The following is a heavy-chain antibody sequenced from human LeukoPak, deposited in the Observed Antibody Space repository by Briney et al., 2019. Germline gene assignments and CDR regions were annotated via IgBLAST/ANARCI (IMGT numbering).Heavy chain of an antibody. Sequence: SETLSLTCTVSGGSISSSSYYWGWIRQPPGKWLEWIGSIYYSGSTYYNPSLKSRVTISVDTSKNQFSLKLSSVTAADTAVYYCARVRRNSDFWSGYYSFDYWGQGTLVTVSS. CDR2: IYYSGST. V-gene: IGHV4-39*07. CDR1: GGSISSSSYY. D-gene: IGHD3-3*01. J-gene: IGHJ4*02. CDR3: ARVRRNSDFWSGYYSFDY.